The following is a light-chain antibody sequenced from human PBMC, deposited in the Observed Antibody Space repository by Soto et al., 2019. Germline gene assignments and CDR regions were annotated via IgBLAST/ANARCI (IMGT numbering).Light chain of an antibody. J-gene: IGLJ1*01. CDR2: EVS. V-gene: IGLV2-14*01. CDR1: SSDIGGYSY. CDR3: TSYTPSSTLFYV. Sequence: QSALTQPASVSGSPGQSITISCTGTSSDIGGYSYVSWYQQHPGKAPKLMIYEVSNRPSGVSNRFSGSKSGNTASLTISGLQADDEADYYCTSYTPSSTLFYVFGSGTKLNVL.